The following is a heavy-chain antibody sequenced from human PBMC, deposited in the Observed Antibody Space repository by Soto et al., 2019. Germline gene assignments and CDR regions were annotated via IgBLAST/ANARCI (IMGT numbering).Heavy chain of an antibody. J-gene: IGHJ4*02. CDR2: IWYDGSNK. V-gene: IGHV3-33*01. CDR3: ARDFRTRVLDY. D-gene: IGHD2-8*01. Sequence: ESGGGVVQPGRSLRLSCAASVFTFSSYGMHWVRQAPGKGLAWVAVIWYDGSNKYYADSVKGRFTISRDNSKNTLYLQMNSLRAEDTAVYYCARDFRTRVLDYWGQGTLVTVSS. CDR1: VFTFSSYG.